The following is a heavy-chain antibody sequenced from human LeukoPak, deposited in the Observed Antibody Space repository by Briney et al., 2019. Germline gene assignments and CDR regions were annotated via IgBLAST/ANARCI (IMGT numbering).Heavy chain of an antibody. Sequence: PSETLSLTCTVSGASVSSASYWSWIRQPPGKGVEWIAHIYNRVNTNYNPSLKSRVTISVDTSKNQFPLRLNSVTAADTAVYYCARSRAFNSGAFDPWGQGSLVTVSS. CDR2: IYNRVNT. J-gene: IGHJ5*02. V-gene: IGHV4-61*01. CDR3: ARSRAFNSGAFDP. CDR1: GASVSSASY. D-gene: IGHD1-26*01.